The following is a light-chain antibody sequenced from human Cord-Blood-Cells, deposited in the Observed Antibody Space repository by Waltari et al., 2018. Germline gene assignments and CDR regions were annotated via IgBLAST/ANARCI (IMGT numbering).Light chain of an antibody. V-gene: IGKV3-15*01. CDR2: GAS. J-gene: IGKJ1*01. CDR3: QQYNNWPRT. CDR1: QRVSSN. Sequence: EIVMTQSPATLSVSPGERATLSARASQRVSSNLAWYQQNPGQAPRLLIYGASTRATGIPARFSGSGSGTEFTLTISSLQSEDFAVYYCQQYNNWPRTFGQGTKVEIK.